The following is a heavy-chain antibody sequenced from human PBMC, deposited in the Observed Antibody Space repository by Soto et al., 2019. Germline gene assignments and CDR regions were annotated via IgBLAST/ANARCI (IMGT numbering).Heavy chain of an antibody. CDR3: VSAYSTSRGFEH. V-gene: IGHV3-21*01. D-gene: IGHD2-8*01. CDR1: GFTFSGYH. Sequence: LRLSCAASGFTFSGYHMNWVRQAPGKGLEWVSSITTGSSYIYYADSVKGRFTISRDNAKNSVYLQMNSLRAEDTAVYYCVSAYSTSRGFEHWGQGTLVTVSS. J-gene: IGHJ4*02. CDR2: ITTGSSYI.